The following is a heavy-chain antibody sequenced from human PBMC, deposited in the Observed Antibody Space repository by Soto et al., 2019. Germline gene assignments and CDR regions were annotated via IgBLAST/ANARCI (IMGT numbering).Heavy chain of an antibody. CDR2: ISPDGSNK. J-gene: IGHJ6*02. CDR1: GFIFSSYA. V-gene: IGHV3-30-3*01. Sequence: GGSLRLSCAASGFIFSSYAIHWVRQAPGKGLEWVALISPDGSNKFYADSVKGRFTISRGISKNTLCLQMNSLRAEDSAVYYCARDPSGDYYFYYGMDVWGQGTTVTVSS. CDR3: ARDPSGDYYFYYGMDV.